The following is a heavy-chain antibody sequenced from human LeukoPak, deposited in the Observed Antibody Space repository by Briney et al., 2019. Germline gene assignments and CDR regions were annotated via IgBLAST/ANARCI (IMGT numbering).Heavy chain of an antibody. V-gene: IGHV7-4-1*02. CDR2: IHPSTGNP. D-gene: IGHD3-16*02. CDR3: ARAYQRLGELSLPDY. J-gene: IGHJ4*02. CDR1: GYTFTSYH. Sequence: ASVKVSCKASGYTFTSYHMFWVRQAPGQGLEWMGWIHPSTGNPTYAQDFTGRFVFSLDTSVSTTYLQISSLKAEDTAVYYCARAYQRLGELSLPDYWGQGTLVTVSS.